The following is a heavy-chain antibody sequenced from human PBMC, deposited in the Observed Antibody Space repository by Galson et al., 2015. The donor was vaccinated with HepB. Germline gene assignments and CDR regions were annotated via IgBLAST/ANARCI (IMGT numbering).Heavy chain of an antibody. CDR2: ITYDGTNK. CDR3: VKGGGYSAIRGRGGFDS. J-gene: IGHJ4*02. Sequence: SLRLSCAASGFTFSSYAMHWVRQAPGKGLEWVAVITYDGTNKFYARSVKGRFTISRDNSRNTLFLHTNSLRPEDTARYYCVKGGGYSAIRGRGGFDSWGQGALVTVSS. V-gene: IGHV3-30*04. CDR1: GFTFSSYA. D-gene: IGHD5-12*01.